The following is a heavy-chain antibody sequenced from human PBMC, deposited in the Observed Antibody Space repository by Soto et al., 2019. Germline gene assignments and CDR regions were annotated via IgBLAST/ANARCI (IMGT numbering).Heavy chain of an antibody. CDR1: GGSVNGYY. CDR2: IYYNGRTT. CDR3: ARYQQYYEH. V-gene: IGHV4-59*08. J-gene: IGHJ1*01. Sequence: PSETLSLTCTVSGGSVNGYYWSWIRQPPGMPPEWIGYIYYNGRTTDYNPSLKSRVIMSIDTSKNQFSLKLSSVTASDTAVYYCARYQQYYEHWGQGTLVTVSS.